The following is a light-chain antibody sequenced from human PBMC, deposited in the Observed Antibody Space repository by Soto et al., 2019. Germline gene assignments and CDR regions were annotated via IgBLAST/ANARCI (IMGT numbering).Light chain of an antibody. J-gene: IGKJ1*01. V-gene: IGKV3-20*01. CDR2: GAS. CDR1: QSVSSYY. CDR3: QQYGSSTGT. Sequence: EIVLTQSPGTLSLSPGERATLSFRASQSVSSYYLAWYQQKPGQAPRLLIYGASSRATGIPDRFSGSGSGTDFTLTISRLEPEDFAVYYCQQYGSSTGTFGQGTKVDIK.